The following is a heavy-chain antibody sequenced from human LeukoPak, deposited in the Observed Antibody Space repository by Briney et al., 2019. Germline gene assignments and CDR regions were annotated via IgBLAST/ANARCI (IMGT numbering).Heavy chain of an antibody. D-gene: IGHD6-6*01. J-gene: IGHJ4*02. CDR2: IKSKTDGGTT. Sequence: GGSLRLSCAASGFTFGNAWMSWVRQAPGKGLEWVGRIKSKTDGGTTDYAAPVKGRFTISRDDSKNTLYLQMNSLKTEDTAVYYCTTTTSIAARGHFDYWGQGTLVTVSS. CDR1: GFTFGNAW. CDR3: TTTTSIAARGHFDY. V-gene: IGHV3-15*01.